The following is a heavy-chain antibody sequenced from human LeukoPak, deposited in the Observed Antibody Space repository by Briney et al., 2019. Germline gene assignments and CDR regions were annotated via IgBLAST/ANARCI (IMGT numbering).Heavy chain of an antibody. Sequence: PGGSLRLSCAASGFTFSSYAMSWVRQAPGKGLEWVSAISGSGGSTYYADSAKGRFTISRDNSKNTLYLQMNSLRAEDTAVYYCAKTGYSSSWLDAFDIWGQGTMVTVSS. CDR1: GFTFSSYA. CDR3: AKTGYSSSWLDAFDI. CDR2: ISGSGGST. J-gene: IGHJ3*02. V-gene: IGHV3-23*01. D-gene: IGHD6-13*01.